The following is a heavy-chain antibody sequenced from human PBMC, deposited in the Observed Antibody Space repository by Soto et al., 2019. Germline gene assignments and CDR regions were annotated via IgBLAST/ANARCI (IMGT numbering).Heavy chain of an antibody. CDR2: IHYSGNY. Sequence: QVQLQESGPRLVKPSETLSLTCAVSGDSITSHHWSWVRQSPGKGLECIGWIHYSGNYIYNPSLRGRISISLATSRSQFSLMLTSVTAADTAVYYCARLPNIGPNPPFDHSGQGMLVTVSS. V-gene: IGHV4-59*08. D-gene: IGHD2-15*01. CDR1: GDSITSHH. CDR3: ARLPNIGPNPPFDH. J-gene: IGHJ4*02.